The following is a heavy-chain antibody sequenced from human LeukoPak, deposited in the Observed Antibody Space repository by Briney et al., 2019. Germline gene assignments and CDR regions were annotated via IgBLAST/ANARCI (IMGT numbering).Heavy chain of an antibody. CDR2: IRYDESDK. CDR3: AKDFYWAFDY. V-gene: IGHV3-30*02. D-gene: IGHD2-8*02. CDR1: GFTFSHYG. Sequence: GGSLRLSCATSGFTFSHYGMHLVRQPPGRGLGWVAHIRYDESDKYYADSVKGRFTISRDISKNTVYLQMNSLRVEDTAVYYCAKDFYWAFDYWGQGTLVTVSS. J-gene: IGHJ4*02.